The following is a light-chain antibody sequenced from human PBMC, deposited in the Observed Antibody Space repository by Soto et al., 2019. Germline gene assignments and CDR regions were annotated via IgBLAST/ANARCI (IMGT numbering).Light chain of an antibody. J-gene: IGKJ1*01. Sequence: TSPASQSISRWLAWYQQKPGKVPKLLIYAASALQSGVPSRFSGSGSGTDFTLTITSLKHEDVATYYGQQYNSYSWTFGQGTKVDIK. CDR2: AAS. V-gene: IGKV1-27*01. CDR3: QQYNSYSWT. CDR1: QSISRW.